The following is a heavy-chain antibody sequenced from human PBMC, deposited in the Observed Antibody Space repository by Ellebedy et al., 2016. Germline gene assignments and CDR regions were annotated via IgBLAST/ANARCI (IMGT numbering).Heavy chain of an antibody. Sequence: HTGGSLRLSCAASGFTFSSSWMHWVRQAPGKGLVWVSRLYPDGSYTSYADSVKARFTISRDNAKNTLYLQMNSLRAEDTAVYYCVRDGGIQGNDWNFDPWGRGTLVTVSS. CDR1: GFTFSSSW. D-gene: IGHD6-13*01. V-gene: IGHV3-74*01. CDR2: LYPDGSYT. J-gene: IGHJ2*01. CDR3: VRDGGIQGNDWNFDP.